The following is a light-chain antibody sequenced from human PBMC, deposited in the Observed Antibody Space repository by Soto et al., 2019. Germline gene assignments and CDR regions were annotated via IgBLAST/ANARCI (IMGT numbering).Light chain of an antibody. CDR1: QSVSSNY. Sequence: EIVLTQSPDTLSLSPGEGATLSCRASQSVSSNYLAWYQQKPGQAPRLLIYGASTRATGIPDRFSGGGSGTDFTLTISGLEPEDFAVYYCQQYGSSSPTTFGQGTRLEIE. CDR2: GAS. CDR3: QQYGSSSPTT. V-gene: IGKV3-20*01. J-gene: IGKJ5*01.